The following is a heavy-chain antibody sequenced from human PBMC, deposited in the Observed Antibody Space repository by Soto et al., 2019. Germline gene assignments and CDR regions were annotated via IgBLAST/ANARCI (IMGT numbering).Heavy chain of an antibody. V-gene: IGHV4-39*01. Sequence: SETLSLTCTVSGGSISSSNYYWGWIRQPPGKGLEWIGSIFYSGYTYYNPSLKSRVTISVDTSKNQFSLKLNSVTAADTAVYYCASPKIAFYNWFDPWGQGTLVTVSS. CDR3: ASPKIAFYNWFDP. J-gene: IGHJ5*02. CDR2: IFYSGYT. D-gene: IGHD3-3*02. CDR1: GGSISSSNYY.